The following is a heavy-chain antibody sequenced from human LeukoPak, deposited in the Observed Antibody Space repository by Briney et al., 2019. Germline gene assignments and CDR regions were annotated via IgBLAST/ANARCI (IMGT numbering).Heavy chain of an antibody. CDR1: GFTFSSYG. CDR2: ISYDGSNK. Sequence: GGSLRLSCAASGFTFSSYGMHWVRQAPGKGLEWVAVISYDGSNKYYADSVKGRFTISRDNSKNTLYLQMNSLRAEDTAAYYCARGATMIVVVPPGAFWGQGTLVTVSS. V-gene: IGHV3-30*03. D-gene: IGHD3-22*01. CDR3: ARGATMIVVVPPGAF. J-gene: IGHJ4*02.